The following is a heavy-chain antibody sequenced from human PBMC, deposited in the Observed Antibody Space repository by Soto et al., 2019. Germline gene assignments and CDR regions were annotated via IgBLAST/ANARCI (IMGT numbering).Heavy chain of an antibody. CDR1: GYTFRSYA. CDR3: ARADGYNFDTWFDP. Sequence: GASVKVSCKTSGYTFRSYAMHWVRQAPGHSLEWMGWINSGTGQRKYSEKMQGRVSLTTDTSAHTAYMELTRLTSADTAVYYCARADGYNFDTWFDPWGQGTLVTVS. J-gene: IGHJ5*02. CDR2: INSGTGQR. V-gene: IGHV1-3*04. D-gene: IGHD1-1*01.